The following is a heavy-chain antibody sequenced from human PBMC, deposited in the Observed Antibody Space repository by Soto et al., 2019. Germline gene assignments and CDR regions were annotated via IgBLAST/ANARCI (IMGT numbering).Heavy chain of an antibody. Sequence: GASVKVSCKASGDTDTNYVISWVRQAPGQGLEWMGGIFPKFGTTYSAQKLQDRLTITADESTSTVCMQLSSLRLDDTAVYYCEAEMTFGKLSVVWGQGTTVTVSS. CDR3: EAEMTFGKLSVV. CDR2: IFPKFGTT. J-gene: IGHJ6*02. D-gene: IGHD3-16*02. V-gene: IGHV1-69*13. CDR1: GDTDTNYV.